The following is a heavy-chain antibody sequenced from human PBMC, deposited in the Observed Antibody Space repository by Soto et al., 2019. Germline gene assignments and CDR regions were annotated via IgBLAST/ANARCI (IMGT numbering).Heavy chain of an antibody. V-gene: IGHV3-48*03. J-gene: IGHJ4*02. D-gene: IGHD6-13*01. CDR1: GFTFDNFE. Sequence: GGSLRLSCAASGFTFDNFEMNWVRQAPGKGLEWLSYISSSGSSIYYVDSVKGRFTISRDSAKNSLYLQMNSLRAEDTAVYFCARVNGSSCLDYWGQGTLVTVSS. CDR3: ARVNGSSCLDY. CDR2: ISSSGSSI.